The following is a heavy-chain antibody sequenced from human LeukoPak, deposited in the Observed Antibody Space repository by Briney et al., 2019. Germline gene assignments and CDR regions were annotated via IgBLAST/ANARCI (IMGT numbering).Heavy chain of an antibody. CDR2: IYNSGST. D-gene: IGHD2-15*01. J-gene: IGHJ4*02. CDR1: GGFISGHY. CDR3: ARGYYNFDY. V-gene: IGHV4-59*11. Sequence: SETLSLTCTVSGGFISGHYWTWIRQPPGKGLEWIGYIYNSGSTKYSPSLKSRVTISVDTSKNHFSLKLSSVTAADTAVYYCARGYYNFDYWGQGTLVTVSS.